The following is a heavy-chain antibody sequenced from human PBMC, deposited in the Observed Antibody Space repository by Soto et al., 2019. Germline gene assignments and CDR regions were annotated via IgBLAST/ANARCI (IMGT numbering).Heavy chain of an antibody. CDR1: GFTFSSYA. CDR3: AKDRVDV. J-gene: IGHJ6*02. V-gene: IGHV3-23*01. CDR2: PSGPGEST. Sequence: EVQLLESGGGLVQPGGSLRLSCAASGFTFSSYAMGWVRQAPGQGLEWVSAPSGPGESTYEADSVKGRFTISRDNPKNALYLQMSSLRAEDTAVYYCAKDRVDVLGQGTPVTVSS.